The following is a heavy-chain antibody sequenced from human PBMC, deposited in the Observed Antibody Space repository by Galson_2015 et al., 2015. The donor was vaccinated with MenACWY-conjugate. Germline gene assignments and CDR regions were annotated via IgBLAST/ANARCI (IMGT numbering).Heavy chain of an antibody. CDR2: IQRTSNAGTT. CDR3: VAHELGDGRNGNH. D-gene: IGHD5-24*01. V-gene: IGHV3-15*01. J-gene: IGHJ5*02. Sequence: SLRLSCAASGFTFSTAWMTWVRQAPGKGLEWVGRIQRTSNAGTTYYAAPVKGRFTIRRDDSRNTVYLQMNSRKTEDTAVYYCVAHELGDGRNGNHWGQGTLVTVSS. CDR1: GFTFSTAW.